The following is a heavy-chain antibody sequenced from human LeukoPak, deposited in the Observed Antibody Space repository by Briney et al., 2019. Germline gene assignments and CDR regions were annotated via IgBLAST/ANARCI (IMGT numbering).Heavy chain of an antibody. J-gene: IGHJ6*04. D-gene: IGHD3-10*02. Sequence: PWGSLRLSCAASGFIFSSYEMHWVRQAPGKGLEWVSYISSSGSTIYYADSVKGRFTISRDNAKNSLYLQMNSLRAEDTAVYYCAELGITMIGGVWGKGTTVTISS. CDR3: AELGITMIGGV. CDR1: GFIFSSYE. V-gene: IGHV3-48*03. CDR2: ISSSGSTI.